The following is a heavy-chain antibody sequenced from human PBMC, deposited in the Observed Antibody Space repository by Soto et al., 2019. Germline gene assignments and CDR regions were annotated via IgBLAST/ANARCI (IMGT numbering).Heavy chain of an antibody. Sequence: EVQLVESGGGLVQPGGSLRLSCAASGFTFSSYSMNWVRQAPGKGLEWVSYISGSSSTIYYADSVKGRFTISRDNAKNSLYLQMNSLRDEDTAVYYCARLLRGYSGYDSPDFDYWGQGTLVTVSS. V-gene: IGHV3-48*02. CDR1: GFTFSSYS. J-gene: IGHJ4*02. CDR2: ISGSSSTI. D-gene: IGHD5-12*01. CDR3: ARLLRGYSGYDSPDFDY.